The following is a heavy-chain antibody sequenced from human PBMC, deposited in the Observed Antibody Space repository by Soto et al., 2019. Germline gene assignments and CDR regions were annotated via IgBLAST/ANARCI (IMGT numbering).Heavy chain of an antibody. CDR3: AVAVPLDY. CDR2: TRNKANSYTT. D-gene: IGHD4-17*01. J-gene: IGHJ4*02. Sequence: EVQLVESGGGLVQPGGSLRLSCAASGFTFSDHYMDWVRQAPGKGLEWVGRTRNKANSYTTEYAASVKGRFTISRDDSKNSLYLQMNSLKTEDMAVYYCAVAVPLDYWGQGTLVTVSS. V-gene: IGHV3-72*01. CDR1: GFTFSDHY.